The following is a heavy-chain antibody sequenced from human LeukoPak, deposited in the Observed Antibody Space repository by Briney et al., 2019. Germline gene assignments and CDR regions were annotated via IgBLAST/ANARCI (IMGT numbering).Heavy chain of an antibody. CDR3: ASLDSSGYYGSDFDY. J-gene: IGHJ4*02. CDR1: GFTFRSYR. V-gene: IGHV3-21*01. Sequence: GGSLRLSCAASGFTFRSYRMNWVRQAPGKGLEGGSSISSSSSYIYYADSVQGRFTISKDNPKNSQYLQMNSLRAEDTAVYYCASLDSSGYYGSDFDYWGQGTLVTVSS. CDR2: ISSSSSYI. D-gene: IGHD3-22*01.